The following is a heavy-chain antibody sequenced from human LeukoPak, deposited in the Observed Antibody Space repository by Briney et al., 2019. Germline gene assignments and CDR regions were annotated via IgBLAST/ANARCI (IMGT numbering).Heavy chain of an antibody. D-gene: IGHD5-24*01. CDR1: GXSISSSSYY. Sequence: TSETLSLTCTVSGXSISSSSYYWGWIRQPPGKGLELIGSIYYSGSTYYNPSLKSRVTISVDTSKNQFSLKLSSVTAADTAVYYCAREAPEMATIDFWGQGTMVTVSS. J-gene: IGHJ3*01. CDR3: AREAPEMATIDF. V-gene: IGHV4-39*01. CDR2: IYYSGST.